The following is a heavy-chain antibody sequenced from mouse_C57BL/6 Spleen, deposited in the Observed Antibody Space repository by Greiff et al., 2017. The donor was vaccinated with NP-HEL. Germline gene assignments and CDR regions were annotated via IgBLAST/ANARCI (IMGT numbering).Heavy chain of an antibody. CDR3: ARHEDYDNYFDY. CDR2: ISGGGGNT. J-gene: IGHJ2*01. V-gene: IGHV5-9*01. D-gene: IGHD2-4*01. Sequence: EVMLVESGGGLVKPGGSLKLSCAASGFTFSSYTMSWVRQTPEKRLEWVATISGGGGNTYYPDSVKGRFTISRDNAKNTLYLQMSSLRSEDTALYYCARHEDYDNYFDYWGQGTTLTVSS. CDR1: GFTFSSYT.